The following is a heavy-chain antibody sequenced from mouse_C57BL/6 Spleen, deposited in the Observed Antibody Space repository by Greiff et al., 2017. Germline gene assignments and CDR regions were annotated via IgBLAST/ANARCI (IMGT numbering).Heavy chain of an antibody. V-gene: IGHV5-6*01. D-gene: IGHD1-1*01. CDR2: ISSGGSYT. J-gene: IGHJ2*01. CDR1: GFTFSSYG. Sequence: EVKLVESGGDLVKPGGSLKLSCAASGFTFSSYGMSWVRQTPDKRLEWVATISSGGSYTYYPDSVKGRFTISRDNAKNTLYLQMSSLKSEDTAMYYCARHNDYGSSYIDYWGQGTTLTVSS. CDR3: ARHNDYGSSYIDY.